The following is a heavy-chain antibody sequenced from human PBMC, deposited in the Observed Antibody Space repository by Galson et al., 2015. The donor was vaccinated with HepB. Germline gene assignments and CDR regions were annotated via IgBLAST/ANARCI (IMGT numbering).Heavy chain of an antibody. CDR1: GFTFSNAR. CDR2: IKSKTDGGTT. V-gene: IGHV3-15*01. J-gene: IGHJ6*02. D-gene: IGHD3-9*01. Sequence: SLRLSCAASGFTFSNARMSWVRQAPGKGLEWVGRIKSKTDGGTTDYAAPVKGRFTISRDDSKNTLYLQMNSLKTEDTAVYYCTTGRHYDILTGILPPGRTYGLDVWGQGTTVTVSS. CDR3: TTGRHYDILTGILPPGRTYGLDV.